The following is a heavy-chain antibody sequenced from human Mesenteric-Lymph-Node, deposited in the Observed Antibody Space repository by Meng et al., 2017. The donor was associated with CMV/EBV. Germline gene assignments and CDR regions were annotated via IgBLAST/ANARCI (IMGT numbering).Heavy chain of an antibody. Sequence: SVKVSCKASGYTFTSYGISWVRQAPGQGLEWMGWISAYNANTNYAQTLQGRVTMTTDTSTSTAYMELRSLRSDDTAVYYCARDLRLRFGGDMDYYYGMDVWGQGTTVTVSS. CDR1: GYTFTSYG. V-gene: IGHV1-18*01. J-gene: IGHJ6*02. D-gene: IGHD5-12*01. CDR3: ARDLRLRFGGDMDYYYGMDV. CDR2: ISAYNANT.